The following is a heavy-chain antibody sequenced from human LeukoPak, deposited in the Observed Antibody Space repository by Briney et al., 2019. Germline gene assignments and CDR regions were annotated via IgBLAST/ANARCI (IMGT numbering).Heavy chain of an antibody. J-gene: IGHJ3*02. CDR1: AFTFSSYG. Sequence: GGSLRLSCAASAFTFSSYGMQWVRQAPGKGLEWVAVISFDGSNKYYADSVKGRFTISRDNSKNTLYLQMNSLRAEDTAVYYCARGDTNDAFDIWGQGTMVTVSS. V-gene: IGHV3-30*03. D-gene: IGHD5-18*01. CDR3: ARGDTNDAFDI. CDR2: ISFDGSNK.